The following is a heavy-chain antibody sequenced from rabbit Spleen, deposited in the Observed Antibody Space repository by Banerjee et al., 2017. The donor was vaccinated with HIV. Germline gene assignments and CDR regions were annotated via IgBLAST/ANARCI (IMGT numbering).Heavy chain of an antibody. Sequence: QEQLVESGGDLVKPGASLTLTCTASGFPFSNKAVMCWVRQAPGKGLEWIACINAVTGKAVYATWAKGRFTISRTSSTTVTLRMTSLTAADTATYFCARDLVGVIGWNFSLWGQGTLVTVS. J-gene: IGHJ4*01. CDR3: ARDLVGVIGWNFSL. CDR2: INAVTGKA. CDR1: GFPFSNKAV. V-gene: IGHV1S45*01. D-gene: IGHD1-1*01.